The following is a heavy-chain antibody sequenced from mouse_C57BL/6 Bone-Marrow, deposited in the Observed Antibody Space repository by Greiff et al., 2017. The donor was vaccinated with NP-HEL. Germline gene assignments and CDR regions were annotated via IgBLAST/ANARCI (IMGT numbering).Heavy chain of an antibody. J-gene: IGHJ1*03. CDR2: IYPRSGNT. CDR3: ARSREITTVVATSWYFDV. CDR1: GYTFTSYG. D-gene: IGHD1-1*01. V-gene: IGHV1-81*01. Sequence: VQLQQSGAELARPGASVKLSCKASGYTFTSYGISWVKQRTGQGLEWIGEIYPRSGNTYYNEKFKGKATLTADKSSSTAYMELRSLTSEDSAVYFCARSREITTVVATSWYFDVWGTGTTVTVSS.